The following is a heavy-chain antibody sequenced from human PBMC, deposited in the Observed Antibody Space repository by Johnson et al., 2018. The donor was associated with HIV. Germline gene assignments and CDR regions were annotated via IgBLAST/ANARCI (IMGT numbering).Heavy chain of an antibody. J-gene: IGHJ3*02. V-gene: IGHV3-23*03. D-gene: IGHD2-8*01. Sequence: EVQLVESGGGVVRPGGSLKVSCAASGFTFSNYAISWVRQAPGKGLEWVSVIYSGGSTYYATAYAASVKGRFTISRDDSTNTAYLQMNSLRAEDTAVYYCARDSNRYAFDIWGQGTMVTVSS. CDR1: GFTFSNYA. CDR2: IYSGGS. CDR3: ARDSNRYAFDI.